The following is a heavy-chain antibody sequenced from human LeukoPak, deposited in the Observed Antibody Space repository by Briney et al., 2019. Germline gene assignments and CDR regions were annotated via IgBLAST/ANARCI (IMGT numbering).Heavy chain of an antibody. Sequence: PSETLSLTCTVSGGSISSGGYYWSWIRQHPGKGLEWIGYIYYSGSTYYNSSLKSRVTISVDTSKNQFSLKLSSVTAADTAVYYCARYVRAAAGNDYWGQGTLVTVSS. CDR1: GGSISSGGYY. CDR2: IYYSGST. V-gene: IGHV4-31*03. D-gene: IGHD6-13*01. J-gene: IGHJ4*02. CDR3: ARYVRAAAGNDY.